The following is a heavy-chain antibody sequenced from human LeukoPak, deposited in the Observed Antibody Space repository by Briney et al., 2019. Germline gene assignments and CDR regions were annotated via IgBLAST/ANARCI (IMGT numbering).Heavy chain of an antibody. CDR2: IYSGGSP. CDR1: GFTVSSNS. Sequence: GGSLRLSCAASGFTVSSNSMSWVRQAPGKGLEWVSVIYSGGSPYFADSVKGRFTISRDNSKNTLYLQMNSLRAEDTAVYYCAKGSIAVAGILDYWGQGTLVTVSS. V-gene: IGHV3-53*01. J-gene: IGHJ4*02. D-gene: IGHD6-19*01. CDR3: AKGSIAVAGILDY.